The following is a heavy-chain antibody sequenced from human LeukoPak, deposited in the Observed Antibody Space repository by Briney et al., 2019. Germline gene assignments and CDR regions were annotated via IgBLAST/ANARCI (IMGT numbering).Heavy chain of an antibody. Sequence: PGGSLRLSCAASGFTFSSYWMSWVRQAPGKGLEWVANIKEDGSDKYYVDSVKGRFTISRDNAKHALYLQMDRLRAEDTAVYYCARQDIVLVPAARFDYWGQGTLVTVSS. J-gene: IGHJ4*02. CDR3: ARQDIVLVPAARFDY. CDR2: IKEDGSDK. V-gene: IGHV3-7*05. D-gene: IGHD2-2*01. CDR1: GFTFSSYW.